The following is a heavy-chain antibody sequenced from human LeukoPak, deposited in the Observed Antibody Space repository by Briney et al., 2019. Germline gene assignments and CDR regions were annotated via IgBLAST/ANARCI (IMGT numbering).Heavy chain of an antibody. CDR3: ARGDYVWGSYRYPFDY. CDR2: MNPNSGNT. V-gene: IGHV1-8*02. D-gene: IGHD3-16*02. CDR1: GGTFSSYA. Sequence: ASVKVSCKASGGTFSSYAISWVRQATGQGLEWMGWMNPNSGNTGYAQKFQGRVTMTRNTSISTAYMELSSLRSEDTAVYYCARGDYVWGSYRYPFDYWGQGTLVTVSS. J-gene: IGHJ4*02.